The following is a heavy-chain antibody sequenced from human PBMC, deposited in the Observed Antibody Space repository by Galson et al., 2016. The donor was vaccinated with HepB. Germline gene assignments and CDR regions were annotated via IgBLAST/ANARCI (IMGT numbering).Heavy chain of an antibody. CDR2: IIPISGTA. D-gene: IGHD2-15*01. CDR3: AKDWKYCSQGSCYLPPEYYFDY. CDR1: GGTFSTYA. V-gene: IGHV1-69*13. J-gene: IGHJ4*02. Sequence: SVKVSCKASGGTFSTYAISWVRQAPGQGLEWMGGIIPISGTADYAQKFQGRVTITADESTSSSYVELSSLRSEDTAVYYCAKDWKYCSQGSCYLPPEYYFDYWGPGTLVTVSS.